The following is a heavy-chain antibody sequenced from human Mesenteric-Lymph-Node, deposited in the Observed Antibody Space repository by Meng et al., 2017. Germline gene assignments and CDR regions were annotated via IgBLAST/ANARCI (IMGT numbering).Heavy chain of an antibody. Sequence: TLSLTCTVSGGSISSYYWSWIRQPPGKALEWLALIDWDDDKYYSTSLKTRLTISKDTSKNQVVLTMTNMDPVDTATYYCARIFNFGGLDPWGQGTLVTVSS. CDR3: ARIFNFGGLDP. CDR2: IDWDDDK. D-gene: IGHD3-10*01. J-gene: IGHJ5*02. CDR1: GGSISSYY. V-gene: IGHV2-70*18.